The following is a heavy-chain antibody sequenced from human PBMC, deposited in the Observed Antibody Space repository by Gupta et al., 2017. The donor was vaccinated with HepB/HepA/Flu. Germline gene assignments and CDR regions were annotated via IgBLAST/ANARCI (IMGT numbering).Heavy chain of an antibody. CDR3: VRDHDWAFTN. J-gene: IGHJ4*02. D-gene: IGHD3-9*01. CDR1: GFIFSDSH. V-gene: IGHV3-48*02. Sequence: EVHLVESGGHLVQPGGSLRLSCAASGFIFSDSHMNWVRQAPGNGLEWVAYIGSGGNVDNADSVKGRFTISRDNAKNSLYLEMNSLRDEDTALYYCVRDHDWAFTNWGQGTLVTVSS. CDR2: IGSGGNV.